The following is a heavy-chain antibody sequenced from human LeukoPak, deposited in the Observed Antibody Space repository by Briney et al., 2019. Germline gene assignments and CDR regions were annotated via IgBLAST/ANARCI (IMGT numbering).Heavy chain of an antibody. CDR3: AGSGSGSGSYYFDY. D-gene: IGHD3-10*01. V-gene: IGHV3-66*01. J-gene: IGHJ4*02. CDR1: GFTFSSYA. Sequence: PGGSLRLSCAASGFTFSSYAMHWVRQAPGKGLEWVSVIYSGGSTYYADSVKGRFTISRDNSKNTLYLQMNSLRAEDTAVYYCAGSGSGSGSYYFDYWGQGTLVTVSS. CDR2: IYSGGST.